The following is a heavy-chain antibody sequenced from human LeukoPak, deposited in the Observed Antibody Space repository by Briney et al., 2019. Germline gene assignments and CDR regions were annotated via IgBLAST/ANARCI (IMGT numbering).Heavy chain of an antibody. CDR3: ARDRLGYFAQTSIDY. Sequence: NPGGSVRLCCAASGFTFSSYSMNWVRQAPGKGLEWVSSISSSSSYVYYADSVKGRFTISRDNAKNSLYLQMNSLRAEDTAVYYCARDRLGYFAQTSIDYWGQGTLVTVSS. D-gene: IGHD3-9*01. J-gene: IGHJ4*02. CDR1: GFTFSSYS. CDR2: ISSSSSYV. V-gene: IGHV3-21*01.